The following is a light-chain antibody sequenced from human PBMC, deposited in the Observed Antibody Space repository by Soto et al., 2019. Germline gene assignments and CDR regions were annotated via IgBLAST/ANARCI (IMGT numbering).Light chain of an antibody. CDR3: QQYHDSPMNT. J-gene: IGKJ2*01. Sequence: VLPQSPDTLSLSPGDRVTLSCRASQSVRSTFLAWYQQKPGQAPRLLIYGASNRATGIPDRFSGSASGTDFTLTISRLEPDDSAVYYRQQYHDSPMNTFGQGTKLEIK. V-gene: IGKV3-20*01. CDR2: GAS. CDR1: QSVRSTF.